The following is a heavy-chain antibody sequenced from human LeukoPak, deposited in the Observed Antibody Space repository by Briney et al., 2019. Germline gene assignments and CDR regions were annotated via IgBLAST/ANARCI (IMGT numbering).Heavy chain of an antibody. CDR2: IKQDGSEK. D-gene: IGHD3-10*01. CDR1: GFTFSSYW. CDR3: ARGSYYYGSGSYLPVDY. J-gene: IGHJ4*02. V-gene: IGHV3-7*01. Sequence: GVSLRLPCAASGFTFSSYWMSWVRQAPGKGLEWVANIKQDGSEKYYVDSVKGRFTISRDNAKNSLYLQMNSLRAEDTAVYYCARGSYYYGSGSYLPVDYWGQGTLVTVSS.